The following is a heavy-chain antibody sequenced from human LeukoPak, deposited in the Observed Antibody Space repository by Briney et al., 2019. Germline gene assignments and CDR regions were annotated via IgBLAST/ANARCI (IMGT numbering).Heavy chain of an antibody. CDR1: GGSISSSSYY. D-gene: IGHD3-3*01. CDR3: ARHRPVTIFGVVEDWFDP. V-gene: IGHV4-39*01. CDR2: IYYSGST. J-gene: IGHJ5*02. Sequence: PSETLSLTCTVSGGSISSSSYYWGWIRQPPGKGLEWIGSIYYSGSTYYNPSLKSRVTISVDTSKNQFSLKLSSVTAADTAVYYCARHRPVTIFGVVEDWFDPWGQGTLVTVSS.